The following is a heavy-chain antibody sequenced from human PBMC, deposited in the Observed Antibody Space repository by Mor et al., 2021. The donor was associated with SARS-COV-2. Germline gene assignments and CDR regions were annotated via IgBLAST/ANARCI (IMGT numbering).Heavy chain of an antibody. D-gene: IGHD2-21*01. V-gene: IGHV3-11*01. Sequence: ADSVKGRFTISRDNAKNSLYLQMNSLRAEDTAVYYCARDEVYCGGDCYPEYYYYYGMDVWGQGTTVTAS. CDR3: ARDEVYCGGDCYPEYYYYYGMDV. J-gene: IGHJ6*02.